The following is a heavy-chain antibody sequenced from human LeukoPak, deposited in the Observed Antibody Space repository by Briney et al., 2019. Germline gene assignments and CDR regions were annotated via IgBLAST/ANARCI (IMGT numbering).Heavy chain of an antibody. V-gene: IGHV4-39*07. J-gene: IGHJ4*02. CDR2: IYYSGST. CDR3: ARVTPGYFDY. Sequence: PSETLSLTCTVSGGSISSSSYYWGWIRQPPGNGLEWIGSIYYSGSTYYNPSLKSRVTISVDTSKNQFSLKLSSVTAADTAVYYCARVTPGYFDYWGQGTLVTVSS. CDR1: GGSISSSSYY. D-gene: IGHD1-14*01.